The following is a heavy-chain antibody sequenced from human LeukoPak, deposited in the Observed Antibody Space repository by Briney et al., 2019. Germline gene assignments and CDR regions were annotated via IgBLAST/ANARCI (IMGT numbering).Heavy chain of an antibody. Sequence: SETLSLTCTVSGGSINSYHWSWIRQPPGKGLEWIGYIYYSGSTNYNPSLKSRVTISVDTSKNQFSLKLSSVTAADTAVYYCARVVSGGNPNFGYWGQGTLVTVSS. CDR3: ARVVSGGNPNFGY. CDR1: GGSINSYH. J-gene: IGHJ4*02. CDR2: IYYSGST. D-gene: IGHD4-23*01. V-gene: IGHV4-59*01.